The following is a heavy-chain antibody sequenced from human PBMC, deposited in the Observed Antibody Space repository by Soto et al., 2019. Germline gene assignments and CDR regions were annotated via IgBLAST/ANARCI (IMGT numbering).Heavy chain of an antibody. Sequence: GSLRLSCAASGFTFSSYSMNWVRQAPGKGLEWVSYISSSSSTIYYADSVKGRFTISRDNAKNSLYLQMNSLRAEDTAVYYSERELERVFDYWGQGTLVTVSS. CDR1: GFTFSSYS. J-gene: IGHJ4*02. CDR3: ERELERVFDY. CDR2: ISSSSSTI. D-gene: IGHD1-1*01. V-gene: IGHV3-48*01.